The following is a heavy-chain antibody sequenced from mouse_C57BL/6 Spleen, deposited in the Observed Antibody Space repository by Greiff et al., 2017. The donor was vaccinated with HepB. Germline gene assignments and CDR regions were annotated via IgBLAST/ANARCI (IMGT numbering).Heavy chain of an antibody. Sequence: QVQLQQPGAELVRPGSSVKLSCKASGYTFTSYWMHWVKQRPIQGLEWIGNIDPSDSETHYNQKFKDKATLTVDKSSSTAYMQLSSLTSEDSAVYYCARAYYGNYFYAMDYWGQRTSVTVSS. J-gene: IGHJ4*01. D-gene: IGHD2-10*01. CDR1: GYTFTSYW. V-gene: IGHV1-52*01. CDR3: ARAYYGNYFYAMDY. CDR2: IDPSDSET.